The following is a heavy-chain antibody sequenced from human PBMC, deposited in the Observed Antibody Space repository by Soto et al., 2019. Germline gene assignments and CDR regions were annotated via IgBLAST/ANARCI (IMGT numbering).Heavy chain of an antibody. CDR2: ISAYNGDT. J-gene: IGHJ6*02. V-gene: IGHV1-18*01. CDR1: GYTFTSYG. D-gene: IGHD1-26*01. CDR3: ARSSGTYPPSRYSYGLDV. Sequence: ASVKVSCKASGYTFTSYGFSWVRQAPGQGLEWMGWISAYNGDTNYPQKFQARVTMTTDTSTSTAYLDLRSLRSDDTAVYYCARSSGTYPPSRYSYGLDVWGQGTTVTVSS.